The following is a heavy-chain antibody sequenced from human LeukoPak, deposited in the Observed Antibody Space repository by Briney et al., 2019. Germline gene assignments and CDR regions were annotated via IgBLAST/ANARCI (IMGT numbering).Heavy chain of an antibody. V-gene: IGHV1-2*02. CDR3: ARATIADSSTYYIDY. J-gene: IGHJ4*02. CDR1: GYTFTGYY. D-gene: IGHD3-22*01. Sequence: ASVKVSCKASGYTFTGYYIHWVRQAPGQGLEWMGCINPNSGGTNYAQKFQGRVTMTRDMSISTAYMEVSRLTSDDTAVYYCARATIADSSTYYIDYWGLGTLVTVSS. CDR2: INPNSGGT.